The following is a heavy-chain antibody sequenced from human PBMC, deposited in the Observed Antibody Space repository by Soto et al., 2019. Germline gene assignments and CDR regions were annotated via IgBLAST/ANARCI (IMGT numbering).Heavy chain of an antibody. J-gene: IGHJ6*02. CDR2: IYYSGST. CDR1: GGSISSYY. D-gene: IGHD6-19*01. CDR3: ARDTAVADTDYYYYGMNV. V-gene: IGHV4-59*01. Sequence: SETLSLTCTVSGGSISSYYWSWIRQPPGKGLEWIGYIYYSGSTNYNPSLKSRVTISVDTSKNQFSLKLSSVTAADTAVYYCARDTAVADTDYYYYGMNVWAQGTTVTVSS.